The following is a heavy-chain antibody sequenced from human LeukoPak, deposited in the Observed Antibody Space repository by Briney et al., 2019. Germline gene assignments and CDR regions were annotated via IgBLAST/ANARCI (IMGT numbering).Heavy chain of an antibody. D-gene: IGHD5-12*01. J-gene: IGHJ4*02. V-gene: IGHV3-23*01. Sequence: GGSLRLSCAASGFTFSSYAMSWVRQAPGKGLEWVSVISGSGGATYYADSVKGRFTISRDNSKNTLYLQMNSLRAEDTAVYYCAKDGVATITYDYWGQGTLVTVSS. CDR3: AKDGVATITYDY. CDR1: GFTFSSYA. CDR2: ISGSGGAT.